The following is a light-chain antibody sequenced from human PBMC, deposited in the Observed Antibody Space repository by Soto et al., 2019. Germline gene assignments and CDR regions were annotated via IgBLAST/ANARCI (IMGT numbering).Light chain of an antibody. V-gene: IGKV3-15*01. CDR1: QSVSSN. Sequence: EIVLTQSPGTLSLSPGERATLSCRASQSVSSNLAWYQQKPGQAPRLLIYAASTRAAGIPDRFSGSGSGTGFTLTITSLQSEDFAVYYCQHYNNLPFTFGPGTKVDIK. CDR3: QHYNNLPFT. CDR2: AAS. J-gene: IGKJ3*01.